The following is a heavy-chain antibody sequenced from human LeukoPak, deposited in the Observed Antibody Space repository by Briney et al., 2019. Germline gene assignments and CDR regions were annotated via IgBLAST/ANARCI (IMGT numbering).Heavy chain of an antibody. D-gene: IGHD1-26*01. CDR2: IYSSGST. V-gene: IGHV4-61*02. CDR1: GGSISSGSYY. CDR3: ARVRGSYYVQYFDY. Sequence: SETLSLTCTVSGGSISSGSYYWSWIRQPAGKGLEWIGRIYSSGSTNYNPSLKSRVTISVDTSKNKFSLKLNSVTAADTAVYYCARVRGSYYVQYFDYWGQGTLVTVSS. J-gene: IGHJ4*02.